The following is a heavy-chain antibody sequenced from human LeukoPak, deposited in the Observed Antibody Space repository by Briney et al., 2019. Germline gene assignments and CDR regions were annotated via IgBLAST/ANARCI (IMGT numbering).Heavy chain of an antibody. V-gene: IGHV3-74*01. CDR1: GFTISGHW. D-gene: IGHD5-18*01. J-gene: IGHJ4*02. CDR2: TNSDGNSI. CDR3: AREDTTLVASSRLDY. Sequence: PGGSLRLSCAASGFTISGHWMHWVRQGPGKGLVWVSRTNSDGNSIAYADSVKGRFTISRDNANNMLYLQMNSLRAEDTAIYYCAREDTTLVASSRLDYWGQGTLVTVSS.